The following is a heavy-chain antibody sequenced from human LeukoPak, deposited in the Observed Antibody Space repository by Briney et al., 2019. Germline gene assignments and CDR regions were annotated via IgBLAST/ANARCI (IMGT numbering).Heavy chain of an antibody. D-gene: IGHD3-10*01. Sequence: ASVKVSCKASGYTFTSYGITWVRQAPGQGLEWMGWISAYNGNTNYAQKLQGRVTMTTDTSTSTAYMELRSLRSDDTAVYYCTRASRYYGSGSYFSGDYWGQGTLVTVSS. CDR1: GYTFTSYG. CDR2: ISAYNGNT. V-gene: IGHV1-18*01. CDR3: TRASRYYGSGSYFSGDY. J-gene: IGHJ4*02.